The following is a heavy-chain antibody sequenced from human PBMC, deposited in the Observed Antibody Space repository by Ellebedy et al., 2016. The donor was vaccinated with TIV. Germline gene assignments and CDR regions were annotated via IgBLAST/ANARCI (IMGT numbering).Heavy chain of an antibody. Sequence: GESLKISCAASGFTFSGYAMSWVRQAPGKGLEWVSAVGGAGISTYYADSVKGRFTISRDNSKNTLYLQMNSLRAEDTAVYYCAKQRGLSSGCFDQWGQGTLVTVSS. CDR1: GFTFSGYA. CDR2: VGGAGIST. CDR3: AKQRGLSSGCFDQ. V-gene: IGHV3-23*01. D-gene: IGHD6-19*01. J-gene: IGHJ4*02.